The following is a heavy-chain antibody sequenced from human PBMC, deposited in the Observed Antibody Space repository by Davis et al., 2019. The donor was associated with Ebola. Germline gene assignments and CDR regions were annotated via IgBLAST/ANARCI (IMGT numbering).Heavy chain of an antibody. CDR2: IEQDGSEK. D-gene: IGHD6-6*01. V-gene: IGHV3-7*01. Sequence: PGGSLTLSCAASAFTFSNYWMSWVRQAPGKGLEWVATIEQDGSEKYYVDSLKGRFTISRDNAKNSVSLQMNSRRAEDTAVYYCARGSSSSGFDYWGQGTLVTVSS. CDR1: AFTFSNYW. CDR3: ARGSSSSGFDY. J-gene: IGHJ4*02.